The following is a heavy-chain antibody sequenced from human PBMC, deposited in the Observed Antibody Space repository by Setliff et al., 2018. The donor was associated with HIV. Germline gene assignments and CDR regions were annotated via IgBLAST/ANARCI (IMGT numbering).Heavy chain of an antibody. Sequence: GESLKISCKGSGYSFTDYWIGWVRQMPGKGLEWMGIIYPADFETRYNPSFQGQVTISADKSISTAYLQWTSVKASDTAMYYCARRSRYSGSFLTTYYFDSWGQGALVTVSS. CDR1: GYSFTDYW. CDR2: IYPADFET. V-gene: IGHV5-51*01. CDR3: ARRSRYSGSFLTTYYFDS. D-gene: IGHD1-26*01. J-gene: IGHJ4*02.